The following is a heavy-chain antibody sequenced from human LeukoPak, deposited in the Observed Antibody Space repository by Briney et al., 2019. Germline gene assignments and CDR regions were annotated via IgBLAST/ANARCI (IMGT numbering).Heavy chain of an antibody. D-gene: IGHD3-22*01. CDR1: GGSFSGYC. Sequence: SETLSLTCAVYGGSFSGYCWSWIRQPPGKGLEWIGEINHSGSTNYNPSLKSRVTISVDTSKNQFSLKLSSVTAADTAVYYCAREVADYDSSGYYSSGDWFDPWGQGTLVTVSS. CDR3: AREVADYDSSGYYSSGDWFDP. J-gene: IGHJ5*02. V-gene: IGHV4-34*01. CDR2: INHSGST.